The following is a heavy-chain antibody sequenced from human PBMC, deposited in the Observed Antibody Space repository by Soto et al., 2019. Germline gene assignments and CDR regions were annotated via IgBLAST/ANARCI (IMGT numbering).Heavy chain of an antibody. CDR1: GFTFSNYA. V-gene: IGHV3-30*04. Sequence: GGSLRLSCAASGFTFSNYAIHWFRQAPGKGLEWVAVISHDGSHIYYADSVKGRFTISRDNSKNTLSLQMNSLRSEDTAVFYCARESYGSGYSDYWGQGTLVTVS. D-gene: IGHD3-22*01. J-gene: IGHJ4*02. CDR2: ISHDGSHI. CDR3: ARESYGSGYSDY.